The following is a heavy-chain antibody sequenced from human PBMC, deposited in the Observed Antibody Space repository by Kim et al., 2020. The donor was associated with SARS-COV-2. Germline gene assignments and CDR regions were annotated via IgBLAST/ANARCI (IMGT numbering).Heavy chain of an antibody. CDR1: GFTFSSYA. CDR2: ISYDGSNK. V-gene: IGHV3-30-3*01. J-gene: IGHJ3*02. CDR3: ARGGLI. Sequence: GGYLRLSCAASGFTFSSYAMHWVRQAPGKGLEWVAVISYDGSNKYYADSVKGRFTISRDNSKNTLYLQMNSLRAEDTAVYYCARGGLIWGQGTMVTVSS.